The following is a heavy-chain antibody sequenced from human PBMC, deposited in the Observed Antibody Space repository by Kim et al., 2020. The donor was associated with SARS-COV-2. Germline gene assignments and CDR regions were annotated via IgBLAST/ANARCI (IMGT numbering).Heavy chain of an antibody. Sequence: SETLSLTCTVSGGSISSGGYYWSWIRQHPGKGLEWIGYIYYSGSTYYNPSLKSRVTISVDTSKNQFSLKLSSVTAADTAVYYCARDIGSSSGFDPWGQGTLVTVSS. D-gene: IGHD6-13*01. CDR3: ARDIGSSSGFDP. J-gene: IGHJ5*02. V-gene: IGHV4-31*03. CDR1: GGSISSGGYY. CDR2: IYYSGST.